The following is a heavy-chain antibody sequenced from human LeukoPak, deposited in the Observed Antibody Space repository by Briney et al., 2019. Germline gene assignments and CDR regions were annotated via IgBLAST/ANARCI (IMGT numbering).Heavy chain of an antibody. CDR3: AKALVESATWWGSDY. J-gene: IGHJ4*02. CDR1: GFTFSSYA. CDR2: ISGSGATT. Sequence: GGSLTLSCAASGFTFSSYAMTWVRQAPGKGLDWLSGISGSGATTFSADSVKGRFTISRDNSNTPLYLQMNSLSADDTAVYYCAKALVESATWWGSDYWGQGALVTVSS. D-gene: IGHD2-8*02. V-gene: IGHV3-23*01.